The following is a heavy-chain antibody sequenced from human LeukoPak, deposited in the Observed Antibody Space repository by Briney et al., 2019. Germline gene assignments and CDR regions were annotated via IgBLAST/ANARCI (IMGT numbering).Heavy chain of an antibody. D-gene: IGHD6-19*01. CDR3: TTLTVASNSDY. CDR2: ISGSDTST. J-gene: IGHJ4*02. CDR1: GLSFSVYE. V-gene: IGHV3-48*03. Sequence: GGSLRLSCAASGLSFSVYEMHWVRQAPGRGLEWIADISGSDTSTYYADSVKGRFTISRDNAKNSLYLQMNRLRVEDTAVYYCTTLTVASNSDYWGQGTLVTVSS.